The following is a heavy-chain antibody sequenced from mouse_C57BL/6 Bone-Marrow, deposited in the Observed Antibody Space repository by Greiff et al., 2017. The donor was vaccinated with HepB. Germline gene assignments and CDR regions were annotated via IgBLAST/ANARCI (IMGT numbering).Heavy chain of an antibody. Sequence: EVQLQQSGPGLAKPSQSLSLTCSVTGYSITSGYYWNWIRQFPGNKLEWMGYISYDGSNNYNPSLKNRISITRDTSKNQFFLKLNSVTTEDTATYYCARGDYYGSSPYWYFDVWGTGTTVTVSS. CDR2: ISYDGSN. V-gene: IGHV3-6*01. D-gene: IGHD1-1*01. CDR3: ARGDYYGSSPYWYFDV. J-gene: IGHJ1*03. CDR1: GYSITSGYY.